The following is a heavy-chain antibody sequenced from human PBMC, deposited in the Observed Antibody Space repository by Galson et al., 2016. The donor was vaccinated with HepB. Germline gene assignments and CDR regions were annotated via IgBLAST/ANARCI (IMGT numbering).Heavy chain of an antibody. CDR1: GFTFSSYG. J-gene: IGHJ3*02. Sequence: SLRLSCAASGFTFSSYGIHWVRQAPGKGLEWVAVKSYAGNNKYYADSVKGRFTISRDNSKNTLYLQMSSLRAEDTAVYYCAKKAHILTGPDAFDIWGQGTMVTFSS. D-gene: IGHD3-9*01. CDR2: KSYAGNNK. CDR3: AKKAHILTGPDAFDI. V-gene: IGHV3-30*18.